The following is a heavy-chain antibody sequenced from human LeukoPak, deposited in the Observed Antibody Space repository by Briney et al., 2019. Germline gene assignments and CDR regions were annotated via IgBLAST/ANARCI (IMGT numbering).Heavy chain of an antibody. CDR3: GKDGGQYSSGPEFDP. J-gene: IGHJ5*02. CDR1: GIVFSNTA. D-gene: IGHD6-19*01. CDR2: ISGGGERT. Sequence: GGSLRLSCAASGIVFSNTAMNWARQSPGGGLKWVSAISGGGERTVYADSVKGRFSISRDNSKNMLYLQMNSLRADDTAIYYCGKDGGQYSSGPEFDPRGQGALVTVSS. V-gene: IGHV3-23*01.